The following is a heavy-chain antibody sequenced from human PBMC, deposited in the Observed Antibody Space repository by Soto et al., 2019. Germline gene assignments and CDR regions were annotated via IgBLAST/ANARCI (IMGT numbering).Heavy chain of an antibody. V-gene: IGHV4-34*01. Sequence: QVQLQQWGAGPLRTLETLSLTCGVSGGSLSGYYWAWIRQSPGKGLELIGEINDRGSINYNPSLKSRVSISVDTSKNHYSLNLRSVTAADTAVYYCARESHDILTGPPWFWYFELVGRRTLVTVSS. CDR1: GGSLSGYY. CDR2: INDRGSI. J-gene: IGHJ2*01. D-gene: IGHD3-9*01. CDR3: ARESHDILTGPPWFWYFEL.